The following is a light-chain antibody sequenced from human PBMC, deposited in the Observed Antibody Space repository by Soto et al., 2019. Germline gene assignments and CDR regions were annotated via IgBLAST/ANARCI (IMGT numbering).Light chain of an antibody. CDR3: QQRSNWPRTT. J-gene: IGKJ4*01. CDR1: QSVSSY. Sequence: EIVLTQSPATLSLSPGERATLSCMASQSVSSYLAWYQQKPGQAPRLLIYDASNRATGIPARFRGSGSGTDFTLTISSLEPEDFAVYYCQQRSNWPRTTFGGGTKVEIK. V-gene: IGKV3-11*01. CDR2: DAS.